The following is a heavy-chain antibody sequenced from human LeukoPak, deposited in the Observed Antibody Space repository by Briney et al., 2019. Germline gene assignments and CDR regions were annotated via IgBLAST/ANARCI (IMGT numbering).Heavy chain of an antibody. D-gene: IGHD3-10*01. V-gene: IGHV3-30*04. Sequence: PGTSLRLSCAASGFTFSSYAMHWVRQAPGKGLEWVAVISYDGSNKYYADSVKGRFTISRDNSKNTLYLQMNSLRAEDTAVYYCAREDDRNYYGLDDAFDIWGQGTMVTVSS. CDR3: AREDDRNYYGLDDAFDI. CDR2: ISYDGSNK. J-gene: IGHJ3*02. CDR1: GFTFSSYA.